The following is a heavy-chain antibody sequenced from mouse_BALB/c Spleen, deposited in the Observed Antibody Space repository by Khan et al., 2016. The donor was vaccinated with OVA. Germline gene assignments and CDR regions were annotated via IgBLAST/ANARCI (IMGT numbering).Heavy chain of an antibody. J-gene: IGHJ3*01. CDR2: INPSSGGT. Sequence: QVQLQQSGAELVKPGASVRLSCKASGYTFTSYYLYWVKQRPGQGLEWIGDINPSSGGTNINEKVKSKATLTVDKSSSTAYIQLNSLTSEVSAVYYCSKSGYGTFAYWGQGTLVTVSA. CDR3: SKSGYGTFAY. CDR1: GYTFTSYY. D-gene: IGHD2-1*01. V-gene: IGHV1S81*02.